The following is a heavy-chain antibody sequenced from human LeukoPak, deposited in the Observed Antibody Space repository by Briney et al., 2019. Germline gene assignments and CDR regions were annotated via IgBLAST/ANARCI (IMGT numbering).Heavy chain of an antibody. CDR1: GFTFSRYW. CDR2: IKQDGSEK. V-gene: IGHV3-7*01. J-gene: IGHJ5*02. CDR3: ARGADGVSSNSRGWFDP. Sequence: TGGSLRLSCAASGFTFSRYWMTWVRQAPGKGLEWVANIKQDGSEKYYVDSVKGRFTISRDNAKNSLYLQMNSLRAEDTAVYSCARGADGVSSNSRGWFDPWGQGTLVT. D-gene: IGHD2-15*01.